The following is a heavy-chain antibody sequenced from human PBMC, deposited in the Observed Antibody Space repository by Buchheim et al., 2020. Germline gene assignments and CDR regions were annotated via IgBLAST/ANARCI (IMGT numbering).Heavy chain of an antibody. CDR1: GGPISSSSYY. J-gene: IGHJ4*02. V-gene: IGHV4-39*01. CDR3: ALCTGGDCAFDY. Sequence: QLQLQESGPGLVKPSETLSLTCTVSGGPISSSSYYWGWICQPPGKGLEWIGSLYYSGSTYYNPSLTSRVTISVDPSNNQFSLKLSSVTAADTAVYYCALCTGGDCAFDYWGQGTL. D-gene: IGHD2-21*02. CDR2: LYYSGST.